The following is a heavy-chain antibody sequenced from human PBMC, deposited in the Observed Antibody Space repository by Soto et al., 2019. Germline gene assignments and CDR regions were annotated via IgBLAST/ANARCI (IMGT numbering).Heavy chain of an antibody. V-gene: IGHV3-23*01. D-gene: IGHD1-26*01. CDR2: GTGSGGAT. CDR3: AKRVGATGPFDY. CDR1: GFTFSNYA. J-gene: IGHJ4*02. Sequence: GGSLRLSCAASGFTFSNYAMSWVRQAPGKGLELVSTGTGSGGATCYADSVKGRFTISRDNSKNTLYLQMNSLRAEDTAVYYCAKRVGATGPFDYWGQGTLVTVSS.